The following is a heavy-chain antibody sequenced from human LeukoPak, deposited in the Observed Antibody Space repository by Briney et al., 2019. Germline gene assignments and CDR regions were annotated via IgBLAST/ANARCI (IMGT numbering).Heavy chain of an antibody. CDR2: ISAYNGNT. CDR3: ATLNMGYCSSTSCYNAYYFDY. V-gene: IGHV1-18*01. J-gene: IGHJ4*02. D-gene: IGHD2-2*02. CDR1: GYTFTSYG. Sequence: ASVKVSCKASGYTFTSYGISWVRQAPGQGLEWMGWISAYNGNTIYAQKFQGRVTMTEDTSTDTAYMELSSLRSEDTAVYYCATLNMGYCSSTSCYNAYYFDYWGQGTLVTVSS.